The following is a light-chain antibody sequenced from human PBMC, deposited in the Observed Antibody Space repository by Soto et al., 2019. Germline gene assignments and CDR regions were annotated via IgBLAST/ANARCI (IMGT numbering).Light chain of an antibody. CDR3: QQTYDTPALT. Sequence: DIPMTQSPSSLSASVGDRVTITCRASQSISRYLHWYQKMPGRAPRLLIYGASRLQSGVPSRFSGSGSGTEFTLTISSLQPEDYATYYCQQTYDTPALTFGGGTKVEIK. CDR1: QSISRY. CDR2: GAS. V-gene: IGKV1-39*01. J-gene: IGKJ4*01.